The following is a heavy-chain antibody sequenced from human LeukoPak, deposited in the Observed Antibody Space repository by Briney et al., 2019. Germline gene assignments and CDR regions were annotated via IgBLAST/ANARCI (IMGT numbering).Heavy chain of an antibody. D-gene: IGHD1-20*01. CDR3: SITGTTYYFDY. CDR2: INHSGST. Sequence: PSETLSLTCAVYGGSFSGYYLSWIRQPPGKGLEWIGEINHSGSTNYNPSLKSRVTISVDTSKNQFSLKLSSVTAADTAVYYCSITGTTYYFDYWGQGTLVTVSS. J-gene: IGHJ4*02. V-gene: IGHV4-34*01. CDR1: GGSFSGYY.